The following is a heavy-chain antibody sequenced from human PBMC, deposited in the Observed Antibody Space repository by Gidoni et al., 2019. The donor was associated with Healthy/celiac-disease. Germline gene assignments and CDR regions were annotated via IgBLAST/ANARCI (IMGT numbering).Heavy chain of an antibody. D-gene: IGHD3-22*01. V-gene: IGHV4-34*02. CDR2: INHSGST. CDR1: GGSFSGYY. CDR3: AGPSMMFKDYAWYFDL. J-gene: IGHJ2*01. Sequence: QVQLQQWGAGLLKPSETLSITSAVYGGSFSGYYWSWIRQPPGKGLEWIGAINHSGSTNYNPSLKSRVTISVDTSKNQFSLKLSSVTAADTALYYCAGPSMMFKDYAWYFDLWGRGTLVTVSS.